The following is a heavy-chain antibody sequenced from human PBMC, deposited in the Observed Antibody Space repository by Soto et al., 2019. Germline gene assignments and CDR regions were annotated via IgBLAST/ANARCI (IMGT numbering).Heavy chain of an antibody. Sequence: QVQLVQSGAEVKKPGSSVKVSCKASGGTFSSYAISWVRQAPGQGLEWMGGIIPIFGTANYAQKFQGRVTITADKSTSTAYIELSSLRSEDTAVYYCASWGIVVVPAATPNGMDVWGQGTTVTVSS. J-gene: IGHJ6*02. CDR3: ASWGIVVVPAATPNGMDV. D-gene: IGHD2-2*01. CDR1: GGTFSSYA. CDR2: IIPIFGTA. V-gene: IGHV1-69*06.